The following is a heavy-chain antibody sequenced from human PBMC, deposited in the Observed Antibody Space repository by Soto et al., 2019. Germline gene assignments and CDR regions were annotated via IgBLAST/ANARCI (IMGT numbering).Heavy chain of an antibody. V-gene: IGHV4-31*03. Sequence: SETLSLTCTVSGGPFSSGSYCWSWIRQHPGKGLEWIGYIYYSGSTYYNPSLKSRVTMSADTSKNQFSLKLSSVTAADTAVYYCAVAMTTVTTYDDWGQGTLVTVSS. CDR3: AVAMTTVTTYDD. J-gene: IGHJ4*02. CDR1: GGPFSSGSYC. CDR2: IYYSGST. D-gene: IGHD4-17*01.